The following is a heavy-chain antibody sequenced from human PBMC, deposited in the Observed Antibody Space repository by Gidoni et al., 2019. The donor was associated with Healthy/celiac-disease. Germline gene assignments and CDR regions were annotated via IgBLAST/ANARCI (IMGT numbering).Heavy chain of an antibody. D-gene: IGHD2-21*02. V-gene: IGHV3-21*01. J-gene: IGHJ6*02. CDR2: ISSSSSYI. CDR1: GFTFSSYS. Sequence: EVQLVASGGGLVKPGGSLRLSCAASGFTFSSYSMNWVRQAPGKGLAWVSSISSSSSYIYYADSVKGRFTISRDNAKNSLYLQMKSLRAEDTAVYYCARDRQYCGGDCYSELRYYYYGMDVWGQGTTVTVSS. CDR3: ARDRQYCGGDCYSELRYYYYGMDV.